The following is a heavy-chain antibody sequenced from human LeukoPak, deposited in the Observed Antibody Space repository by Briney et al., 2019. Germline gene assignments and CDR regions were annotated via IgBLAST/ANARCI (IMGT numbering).Heavy chain of an antibody. D-gene: IGHD3-22*01. J-gene: IGHJ4*02. CDR3: ARRSYYDSSGYYDY. CDR2: INHSGST. Sequence: SETLSLTCAVYGGSFSGYYWSWIRQPPGKGLEWIGEINHSGSTNYNPSLKSRVTISVDTSKNQFSLKLSSVTAADTAVYYCARRSYYDSSGYYDYWGQGTLVTVSS. CDR1: GGSFSGYY. V-gene: IGHV4-34*01.